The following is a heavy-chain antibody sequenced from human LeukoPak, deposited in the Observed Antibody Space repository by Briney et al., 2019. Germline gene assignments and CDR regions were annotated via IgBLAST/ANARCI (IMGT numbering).Heavy chain of an antibody. V-gene: IGHV4-59*08. Sequence: PSETLSLTCTVSGGSISSYYWSWIRQPPGKGLEWIGYIYYSGSTNYNPSLKSRVTISVDTSKNQFSLKLSSVTAADTAVYYCASAGDSSGYWSIDYWGQGTWSPSPQ. CDR1: GGSISSYY. CDR3: ASAGDSSGYWSIDY. D-gene: IGHD3-22*01. CDR2: IYYSGST. J-gene: IGHJ4*02.